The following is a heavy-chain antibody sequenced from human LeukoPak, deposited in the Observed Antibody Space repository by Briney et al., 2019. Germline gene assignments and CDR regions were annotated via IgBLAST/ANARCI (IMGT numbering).Heavy chain of an antibody. D-gene: IGHD3-10*01. V-gene: IGHV1-2*04. J-gene: IGHJ4*02. CDR3: AISITMVRGVMFDY. CDR2: INPNGGGT. Sequence: ASVKVSCKASGYTFTGYYMHWVRQAPGQGLEWMGWINPNGGGTNYAQKFQGWVTMTRDTSISTAYMELSRLRSDDTAVYYCAISITMVRGVMFDYWGQGTLVTVSS. CDR1: GYTFTGYY.